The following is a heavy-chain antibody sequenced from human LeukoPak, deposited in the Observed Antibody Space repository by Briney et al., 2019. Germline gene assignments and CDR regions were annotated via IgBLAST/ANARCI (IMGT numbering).Heavy chain of an antibody. J-gene: IGHJ4*02. CDR2: MRNGDTT. CDR3: SREGYFNFEN. V-gene: IGHV3-66*02. CDR1: GTSVSGCF. Sequence: GGSLRLSCAASGTSVSGCFMNWVRQAPGKGLEWVSVMRNGDTTDYADPVKGRFTISVGKSKNTVYLQMNSLRTEDTAVYYCSREGYFNFENWGQGTLVTVSS. D-gene: IGHD2-15*01.